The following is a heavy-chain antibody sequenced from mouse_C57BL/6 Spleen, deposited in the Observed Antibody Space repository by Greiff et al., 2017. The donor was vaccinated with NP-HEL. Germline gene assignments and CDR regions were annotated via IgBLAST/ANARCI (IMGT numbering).Heavy chain of an antibody. CDR1: GYTFTDYN. V-gene: IGHV1-22*01. CDR2: INPNNGGT. Sequence: VQLQQSGPELVKPGASVKMSCKASGYTFTDYNMHWVKQSHGKSLEWIGYINPNNGGTSYNQKFKGKATLTVNKSSSTAYMELRSLTSEDSAVYYCALFPYSNPFAYWGQGTLVTVSA. CDR3: ALFPYSNPFAY. D-gene: IGHD2-5*01. J-gene: IGHJ3*01.